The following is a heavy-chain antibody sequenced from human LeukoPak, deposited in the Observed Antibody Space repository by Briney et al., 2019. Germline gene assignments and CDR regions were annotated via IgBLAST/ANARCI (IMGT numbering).Heavy chain of an antibody. V-gene: IGHV4-4*02. Sequence: PSGTLSLTCEVSGDSISSDHWWTWVRQTPGQGLEWIGEIYHSGSTNYDSSLKSRVTILIDQSKNQFSLKLSSVTAEDTAIYYCARDFGFMGPSPYYLDYWGQGTLVTVS. CDR3: ARDFGFMGPSPYYLDY. CDR2: IYHSGST. D-gene: IGHD3-10*01. CDR1: GDSISSDHW. J-gene: IGHJ4*02.